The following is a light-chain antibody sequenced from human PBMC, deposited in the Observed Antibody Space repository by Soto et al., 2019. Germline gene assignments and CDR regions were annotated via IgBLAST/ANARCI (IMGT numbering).Light chain of an antibody. CDR2: AAS. Sequence: DIQLSQSPSFLSTSVGDRVTITCWASQGISSYLAWYQQKPGKAPKLLIYAASTLQSGVPSRFSGSGSGTEFTLTISSLQPEDFATYYCQHLNSYPYTFGQGTKLEIK. J-gene: IGKJ2*01. CDR3: QHLNSYPYT. V-gene: IGKV1-9*01. CDR1: QGISSY.